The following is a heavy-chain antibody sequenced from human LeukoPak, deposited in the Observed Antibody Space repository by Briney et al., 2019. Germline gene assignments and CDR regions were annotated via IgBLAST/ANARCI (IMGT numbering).Heavy chain of an antibody. D-gene: IGHD5-18*01. V-gene: IGHV3-48*04. J-gene: IGHJ4*02. CDR2: ISSSGSTI. Sequence: GGSLRLSCVASGFSFSTSTMNWVRQAPGKGLEWVSYISSSGSTIYYADSVKGRFTISRDNAKNSLYLQMNSLRAEDTAVYYCARVKAAMASDYWGQGTLVTVSS. CDR1: GFSFSTST. CDR3: ARVKAAMASDY.